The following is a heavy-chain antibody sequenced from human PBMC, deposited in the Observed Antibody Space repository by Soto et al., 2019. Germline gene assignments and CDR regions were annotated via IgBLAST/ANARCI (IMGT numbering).Heavy chain of an antibody. CDR3: ASSVVITHHYFDY. J-gene: IGHJ4*02. CDR2: ISSSSSTI. CDR1: GFTFSSYS. D-gene: IGHD3-22*01. V-gene: IGHV3-48*02. Sequence: PVGSLRLSCAASGFTFSSYSMNWVRQAPGKGLEWVSYISSSSSTIYYADSVKGRFTISRDNAKNSLYLQMNSLRDEDTAVYYCASSVVITHHYFDYWGQGTLVTVSS.